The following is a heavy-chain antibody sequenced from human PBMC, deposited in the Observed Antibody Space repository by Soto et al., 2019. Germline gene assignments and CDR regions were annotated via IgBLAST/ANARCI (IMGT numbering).Heavy chain of an antibody. Sequence: ASVKGSCTASGYTFTCDYMHWVRQAPGQGLEWMGWINPNSGGTNYAQKFQGWVTMTRDTSISTAYMELSRLRSDDTAVYYCARTGYSSSWLYYFDYWGQGTLVTVSS. V-gene: IGHV1-2*04. J-gene: IGHJ4*02. CDR2: INPNSGGT. D-gene: IGHD6-13*01. CDR3: ARTGYSSSWLYYFDY. CDR1: GYTFTCDY.